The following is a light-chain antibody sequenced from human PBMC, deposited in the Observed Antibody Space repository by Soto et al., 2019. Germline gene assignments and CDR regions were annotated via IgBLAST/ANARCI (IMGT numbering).Light chain of an antibody. J-gene: IGKJ2*01. CDR1: LTVESN. CDR2: DAS. Sequence: EILMTQSPATLSVSPGERATLSCRASLTVESNLAWYQQQPGQAPSLLIYDASIRATDIPARFSGSGSGTEFTLTISSLQSEDFAVYYCQQYNTWPPYTFGQGTKVEIK. V-gene: IGKV3-15*01. CDR3: QQYNTWPPYT.